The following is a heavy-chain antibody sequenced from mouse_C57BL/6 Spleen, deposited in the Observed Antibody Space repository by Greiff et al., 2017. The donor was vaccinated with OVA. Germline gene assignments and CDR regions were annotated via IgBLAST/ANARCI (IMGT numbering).Heavy chain of an antibody. D-gene: IGHD2-5*01. CDR3: ARKVVTTRSYYAMEY. CDR2: ISSGSSTI. Sequence: EVQLVVSGGGLVKPGGSLKLSCAASGFTFSDYGMHWVRQAPEKGLEWVAYISSGSSTIYYADTVKGRFTISRDNAKNTLFLQMTSLRSEDTAMYYGARKVVTTRSYYAMEYWGQGTSVTVTS. CDR1: GFTFSDYG. V-gene: IGHV5-17*01. J-gene: IGHJ4*01.